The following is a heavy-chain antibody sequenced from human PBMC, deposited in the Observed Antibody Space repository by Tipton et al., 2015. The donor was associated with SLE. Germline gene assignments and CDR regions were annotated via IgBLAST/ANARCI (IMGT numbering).Heavy chain of an antibody. V-gene: IGHV4-59*12. CDR2: IYYSGST. J-gene: IGHJ4*02. D-gene: IGHD2-8*01. Sequence: TLSLTCTVSGGSLKNYYWSWIRQPPGKGLEWIGYIYYSGSTNYNPSLKSRVTISVDTSKNQFSLKLSSVTAADTAVYYCARGRGMYGYWGQGTLVTVSS. CDR1: GGSLKNYY. CDR3: ARGRGMYGY.